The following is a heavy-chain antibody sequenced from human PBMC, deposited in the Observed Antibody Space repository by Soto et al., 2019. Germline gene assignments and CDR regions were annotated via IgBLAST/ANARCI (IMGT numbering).Heavy chain of an antibody. CDR1: GGSMSSGGYF. V-gene: IGHV4-30-2*01. D-gene: IGHD3-10*01. CDR2: IYHSGST. CDR3: ARGLGP. Sequence: TSETLSLTCAVSGGSMSSGGYFWSWIRQPPGKGLEWIGYIYHSGSTYYNPSLKSRVTISVDRSKNQFSLKLNSVTPADTAVYYCARGLGPWGKGTPVTVSS. J-gene: IGHJ5*02.